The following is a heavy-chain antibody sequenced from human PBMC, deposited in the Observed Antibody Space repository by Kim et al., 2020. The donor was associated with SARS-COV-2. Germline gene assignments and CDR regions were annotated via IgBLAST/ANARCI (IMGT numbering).Heavy chain of an antibody. Sequence: YPAPVQGRFTVSRDDYKNTLYLQMNSLQIEDTAVYYCTTVAGRESYAFNIWGQGTVVTVSS. J-gene: IGHJ3*02. CDR3: TTVAGRESYAFNI. V-gene: IGHV3-15*01.